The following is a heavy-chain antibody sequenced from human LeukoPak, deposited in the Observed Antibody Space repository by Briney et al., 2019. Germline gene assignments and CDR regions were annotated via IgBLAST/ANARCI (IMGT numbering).Heavy chain of an antibody. CDR3: ASWSDFWSGYHYDAFDI. CDR2: IIPIFGTA. V-gene: IGHV1-69*05. Sequence: SVKVSCKASGGTFSSYAISWARQAPGQGLEWMGGIIPIFGTANYAQKFQGRVTITTDESTSTAYMELSSLRSEDTAVYYCASWSDFWSGYHYDAFDIWGQGTMVTVSS. D-gene: IGHD3-3*01. CDR1: GGTFSSYA. J-gene: IGHJ3*02.